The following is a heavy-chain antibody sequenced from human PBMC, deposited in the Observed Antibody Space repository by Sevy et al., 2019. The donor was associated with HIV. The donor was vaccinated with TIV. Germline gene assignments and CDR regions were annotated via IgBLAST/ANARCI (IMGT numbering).Heavy chain of an antibody. D-gene: IGHD1-1*01. J-gene: IGHJ4*02. CDR2: INPNTGAT. V-gene: IGHV1-2*05. CDR3: XXXXXXXYERVDS. Sequence: ASVKVSCRTSGYTFIYYYIHWVRQAPGQGLEWMGRINPNTGATHYAQKFQGRVTMTGDTSLRTAYMDLTRLTSDDTXXXXXXXXXXXXYERVDSWGQGTLVTVSS. CDR1: GYTFIYYY.